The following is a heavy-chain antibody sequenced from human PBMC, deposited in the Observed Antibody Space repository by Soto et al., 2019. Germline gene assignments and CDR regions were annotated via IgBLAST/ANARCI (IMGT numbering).Heavy chain of an antibody. V-gene: IGHV4-59*01. CDR3: ARGGVAARKGRWFDP. CDR1: GGSISSYY. CDR2: IHYSGST. Sequence: QVQLQESGPGLVKPSETLSLTCTVSGGSISSYYWGWIRQPPGKGLEWIGYIHYSGSTNYNPSLRSRVTISVDTPKNQFSLKVISMTAADTAIYYCARGGVAARKGRWFDPWGQGTLVTVSS. J-gene: IGHJ5*02. D-gene: IGHD6-25*01.